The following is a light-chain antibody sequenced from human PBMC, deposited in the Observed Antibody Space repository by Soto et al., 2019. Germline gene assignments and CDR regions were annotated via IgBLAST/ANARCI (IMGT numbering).Light chain of an antibody. CDR2: EGS. Sequence: QSALTQPASVSGSPGQSITISCTGTSSDVGTYNLVSWYQQHPGKAPKLMIYEGSKRPSGVSNRFSGSKSGNTAPLTISGLQAEDEADYYCCSYASSTTVVFGGGTKLTVL. J-gene: IGLJ3*02. CDR1: SSDVGTYNL. CDR3: CSYASSTTVV. V-gene: IGLV2-23*01.